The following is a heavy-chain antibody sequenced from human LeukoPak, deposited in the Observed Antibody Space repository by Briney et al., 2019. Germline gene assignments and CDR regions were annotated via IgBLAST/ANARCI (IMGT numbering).Heavy chain of an antibody. CDR3: ARDQDDSGSRTFDY. Sequence: GASVKVSCKASGYTFTGYYMHWVRQAPGQGLEWMGWINPNSGGTNYAQKFQGRVTMTRDTSISTAYMELSRLRSDDTAVYYCARDQDDSGSRTFDYWGQGTLVTVSS. CDR2: INPNSGGT. J-gene: IGHJ4*02. D-gene: IGHD3-10*01. V-gene: IGHV1-2*02. CDR1: GYTFTGYY.